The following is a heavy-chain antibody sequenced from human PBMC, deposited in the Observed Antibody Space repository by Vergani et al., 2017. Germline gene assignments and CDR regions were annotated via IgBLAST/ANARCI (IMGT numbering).Heavy chain of an antibody. D-gene: IGHD2-2*02. CDR2: ISFDGTNE. J-gene: IGHJ4*02. CDR3: VGDRGLCAGGRCYTEAWDY. Sequence: QVQLVESGGGVVQPGTSLRLSCVVSGFALNRHAMYWVRQAPGKGLGWVVGISFDGTNEYYPDLVKGRFTISRDIAKNTLYLQVRSLRLEDTGVYHCVGDRGLCAGGRCYTEAWDYWGQGTPVTVSS. CDR1: GFALNRHA. V-gene: IGHV3-30-3*01.